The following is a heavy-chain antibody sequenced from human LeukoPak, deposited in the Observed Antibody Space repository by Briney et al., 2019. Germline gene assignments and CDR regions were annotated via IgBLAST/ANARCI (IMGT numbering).Heavy chain of an antibody. CDR1: GYTLTELS. V-gene: IGHV1-24*01. CDR3: ASHIAVAGTYYFDY. J-gene: IGHJ4*02. CDR2: FDPEDGET. Sequence: ASVKVSCKVSGYTLTELSMHWVRQAPGKGLEWMGGFDPEDGETIYAQKFQGRVTMTEDTSTDTAYMELSSLRSEDTAVYYCASHIAVAGTYYFDYWGQGTLVTVSS. D-gene: IGHD6-19*01.